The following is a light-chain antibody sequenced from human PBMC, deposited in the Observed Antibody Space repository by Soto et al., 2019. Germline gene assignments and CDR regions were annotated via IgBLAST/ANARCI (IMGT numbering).Light chain of an antibody. V-gene: IGLV2-8*01. CDR2: EVS. Sequence: QSALTQPPSASGSPGQSVTISCTGTSSDVGGYNYVSWYQQHPGKAPKLMIYEVSKRPSGVPDRFSGFKSGNTASLTVSGPQAEDEADYYCSSYAGSNSVVFGGGTQLTVL. CDR3: SSYAGSNSVV. J-gene: IGLJ2*01. CDR1: SSDVGGYNY.